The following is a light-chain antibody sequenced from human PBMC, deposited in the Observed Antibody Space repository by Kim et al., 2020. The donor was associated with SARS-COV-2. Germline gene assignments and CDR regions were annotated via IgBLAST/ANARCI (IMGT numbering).Light chain of an antibody. CDR2: AAS. CDR3: KQSYTIPWT. J-gene: IGKJ1*01. CDR1: QTMSNY. Sequence: DIQMTQSPSSLSASVGDRVTITCRASQTMSNYLNWYQQKPGKAPKLLICAASTLQSGVPSRFSGSGSGTDFALTIDSLQPEDFATYFCKQSYTIPWTFGQGTRVDIK. V-gene: IGKV1-39*01.